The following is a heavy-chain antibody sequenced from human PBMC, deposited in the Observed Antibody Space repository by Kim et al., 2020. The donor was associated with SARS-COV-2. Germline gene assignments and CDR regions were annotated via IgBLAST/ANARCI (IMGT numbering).Heavy chain of an antibody. Sequence: GGSLRLSCAASGFTFSSYGMHWVRQAPGKGLEWVAVIWYDGSNKNYADSVKGRFTISRDNSKNTLYLQMNSLRAEDTAVYYCARGFPRYDSSGYYYYFFDYWGQGTLVTVSS. D-gene: IGHD3-22*01. V-gene: IGHV3-33*01. CDR2: IWYDGSNK. J-gene: IGHJ4*02. CDR3: ARGFPRYDSSGYYYYFFDY. CDR1: GFTFSSYG.